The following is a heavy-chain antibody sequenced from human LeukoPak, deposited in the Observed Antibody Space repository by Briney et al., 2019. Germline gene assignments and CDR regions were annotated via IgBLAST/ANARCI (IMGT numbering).Heavy chain of an antibody. J-gene: IGHJ4*02. CDR2: INPDGSGK. V-gene: IGHV3-7*03. Sequence: GGSLRLSCEASGFTLSTYWMNWVRQVPGKGLDWVANINPDGSGKRYVDSVKGRFTIARDNADNSLSLQMNSLRAEDTAVYFCAKRGVVIRVILVGFHKEAYYFDSWGQGALVTVSS. D-gene: IGHD3-22*01. CDR3: AKRGVVIRVILVGFHKEAYYFDS. CDR1: GFTLSTYW.